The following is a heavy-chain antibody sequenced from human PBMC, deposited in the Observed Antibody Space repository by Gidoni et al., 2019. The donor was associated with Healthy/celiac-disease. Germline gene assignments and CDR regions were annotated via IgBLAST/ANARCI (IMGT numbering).Heavy chain of an antibody. CDR3: ARGRIAAAGTFDY. CDR1: GDPLSSGGYS. Sequence: QLQLQESGSGLVKPSQTLSLTCDVSGDPLSSGGYSWNWTRQPPGKGLEWIGYTYHSGSTYYNPSLKSRVTISVDRSKNQFSLKLSSVTAADTAVYYCARGRIAAAGTFDYWGQGTLVTVSS. CDR2: TYHSGST. V-gene: IGHV4-30-2*01. D-gene: IGHD6-13*01. J-gene: IGHJ4*02.